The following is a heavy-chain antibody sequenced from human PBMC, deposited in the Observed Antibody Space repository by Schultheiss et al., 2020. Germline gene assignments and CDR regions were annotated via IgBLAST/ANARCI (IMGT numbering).Heavy chain of an antibody. Sequence: SATLSLTCTVSGGSISSSSYYWGWIRQPPGKGLEWIGSIYYSGSTYYNPSLKSRVTISVDTSKNQFSLKLSSVTAADTAVYYCARHHPYSSSWPYYFDYWGEGTLVTVSS. CDR1: GGSISSSSYY. J-gene: IGHJ4*02. CDR2: IYYSGST. V-gene: IGHV4-39*01. D-gene: IGHD6-13*01. CDR3: ARHHPYSSSWPYYFDY.